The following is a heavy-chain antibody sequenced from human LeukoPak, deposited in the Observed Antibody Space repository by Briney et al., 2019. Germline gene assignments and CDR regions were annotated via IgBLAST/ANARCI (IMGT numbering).Heavy chain of an antibody. J-gene: IGHJ4*02. V-gene: IGHV4-34*01. CDR3: ARGWKDYYGSGSFD. Sequence: KPSETLSLTCAVYGGSFSGYYWSWNRQPPGKGLEWIGEINHSGSTNYNPSLKSRVTISVDTSKNQFSLKLSSVTAADTAVYYCARGWKDYYGSGSFDWGQGTLVTVSS. D-gene: IGHD3-10*01. CDR1: GGSFSGYY. CDR2: INHSGST.